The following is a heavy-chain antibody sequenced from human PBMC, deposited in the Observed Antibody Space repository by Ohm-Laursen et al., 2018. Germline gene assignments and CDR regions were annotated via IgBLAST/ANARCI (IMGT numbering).Heavy chain of an antibody. V-gene: IGHV3-30*18. CDR3: AKSGYGLCFDY. CDR2: ISYDGSNK. CDR1: GFTFSSYG. Sequence: SLRLSCAASGFTFSSYGMHWVRQAPGKGLEWVAVISYDGSNKYYADSVKGRFTISRDNSKNTLYLQMNSLRAEDTAVYYCAKSGYGLCFDYWGQGTLVTVSS. D-gene: IGHD4-17*01. J-gene: IGHJ4*02.